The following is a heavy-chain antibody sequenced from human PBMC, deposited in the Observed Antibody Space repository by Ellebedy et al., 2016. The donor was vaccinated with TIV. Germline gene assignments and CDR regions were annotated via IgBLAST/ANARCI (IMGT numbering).Heavy chain of an antibody. CDR2: IYYGGST. CDR3: ARVGGD. CDR1: GGSIGNYY. D-gene: IGHD3-16*01. V-gene: IGHV4-59*01. J-gene: IGHJ4*02. Sequence: MPSETLSLTCTVSGGSIGNYYWSWIRQPPGKGLEWVAYIYYGGSTNYNPSLQGRPTVSVDTSKSQMSLKLKSMTDADTADYYWARVGGDWGQGTVVTVSS.